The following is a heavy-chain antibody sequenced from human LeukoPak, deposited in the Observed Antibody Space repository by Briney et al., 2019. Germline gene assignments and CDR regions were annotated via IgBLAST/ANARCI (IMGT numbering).Heavy chain of an antibody. D-gene: IGHD1-1*01. CDR2: IYHSGST. CDR1: GGSISSGGYS. V-gene: IGHV4-39*07. J-gene: IGHJ3*02. Sequence: PSETLSLTCAVSGGSISSGGYSWRWIRQPPGKGLEWIGSIYHSGSTYYNPSLKSRVTISVDTSKNQFSLKLSSVTAADTAVYYCARVSYKEDAFDIWGQGTMVTVSS. CDR3: ARVSYKEDAFDI.